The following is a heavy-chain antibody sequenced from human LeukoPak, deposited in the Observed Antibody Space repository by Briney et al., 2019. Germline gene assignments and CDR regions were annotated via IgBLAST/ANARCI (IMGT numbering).Heavy chain of an antibody. V-gene: IGHV4-59*01. CDR1: GGSISSYY. J-gene: IGHJ4*02. CDR2: IYYSGNT. CDR3: ATDKGYHYY. Sequence: NSSETLSLTCTVSGGSISSYYWSWIRQPPGKGLEWIGYIYYSGNTNYNPSLKSRVTISVDTSKNQFSLKLSSVTAADTAVYYCATDKGYHYYWGQGTLVTVSS. D-gene: IGHD5-12*01.